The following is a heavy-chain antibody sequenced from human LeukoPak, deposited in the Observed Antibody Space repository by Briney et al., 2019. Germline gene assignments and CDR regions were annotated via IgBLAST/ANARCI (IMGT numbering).Heavy chain of an antibody. V-gene: IGHV3-30*04. CDR2: IANDGRDK. D-gene: IGHD2-2*02. Sequence: GRSLRLSCVASGFTFSGYAMHWVRQAPGKGLEWVAVIANDGRDKHYADSAKGRFTFSRDNSKNTVYLQMNSLRTEDTAVYYCARDRNAPAIYYFDYWGQGALVTVSS. J-gene: IGHJ4*02. CDR1: GFTFSGYA. CDR3: ARDRNAPAIYYFDY.